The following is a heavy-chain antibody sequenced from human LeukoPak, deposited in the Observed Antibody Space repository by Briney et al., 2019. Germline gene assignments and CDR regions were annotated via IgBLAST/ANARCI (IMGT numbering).Heavy chain of an antibody. CDR2: ISGSGGST. CDR1: RFTFSSYA. J-gene: IGHJ4*02. V-gene: IGHV3-23*01. CDR3: AKRDYYDIDY. D-gene: IGHD3-22*01. Sequence: PGGSLRLFCAASRFTFSSYAMSWVRQAPGKGLEWVSEISGSGGSTYYADSVKGRFTISRDNSKNTLYLQMNSLRAEDTAVYYCAKRDYYDIDYWGQGTLVTVSS.